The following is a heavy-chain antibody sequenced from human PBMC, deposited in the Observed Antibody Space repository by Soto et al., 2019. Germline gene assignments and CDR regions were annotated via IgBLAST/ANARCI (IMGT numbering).Heavy chain of an antibody. J-gene: IGHJ5*02. Sequence: QVQLVQSGAEVEKPGASVKVSCKASGYIFTSYGITWVRQAPGQGLEWMGGIIPIFGTANYAQKFQGRVTITADESTSTAYMELSSLRSEDTAVYYCARDHRVVAAAGYFDPWGQGTLVTVSS. D-gene: IGHD6-13*01. V-gene: IGHV1-69*13. CDR2: IIPIFGTA. CDR3: ARDHRVVAAAGYFDP. CDR1: GYIFTSYG.